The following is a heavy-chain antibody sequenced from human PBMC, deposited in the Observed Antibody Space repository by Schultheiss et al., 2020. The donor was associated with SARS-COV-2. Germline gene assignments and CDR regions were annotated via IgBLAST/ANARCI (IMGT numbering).Heavy chain of an antibody. D-gene: IGHD3-16*01. Sequence: GGSLRLSCAASGFTFTNVWMNWVRQAPGKGLEWVSAISGSGGSTYYADSVKGRFTISRDNSKNTLYLQMNSLRAEDTAVYYCARDGRLDDYNNYGGIDVWGKGTTVTVSS. CDR1: GFTFTNVW. CDR2: ISGSGGST. CDR3: ARDGRLDDYNNYGGIDV. J-gene: IGHJ6*03. V-gene: IGHV3-23*01.